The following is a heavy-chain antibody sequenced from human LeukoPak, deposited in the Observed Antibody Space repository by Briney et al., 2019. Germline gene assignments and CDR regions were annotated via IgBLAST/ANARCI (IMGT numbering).Heavy chain of an antibody. CDR3: AREPYSSGWLGRGHDY. CDR1: GGSISSSSYY. J-gene: IGHJ4*02. V-gene: IGHV4-39*07. D-gene: IGHD6-19*01. Sequence: SETLSLTCTVSGGSISSSSYYWGWIRQPPGKGLEWIGSIYYSGSTYYNPSLKSRVTISVDTSKNQFSLQLNSVTPEDTAVYYCAREPYSSGWLGRGHDYWGQGTLVTVSS. CDR2: IYYSGST.